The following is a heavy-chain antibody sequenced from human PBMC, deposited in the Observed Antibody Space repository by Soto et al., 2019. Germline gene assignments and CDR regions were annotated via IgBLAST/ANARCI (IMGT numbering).Heavy chain of an antibody. D-gene: IGHD2-2*01. J-gene: IGHJ5*02. CDR3: ARARPGVNGAFDP. V-gene: IGHV3-53*01. CDR1: GFTVGGNY. CDR2: IFTGGAT. Sequence: GGSLRLSCAASGFTVGGNYMTWVRQAPGKGLEFISVIFTGGATKYAESVKGRFTISRDDSDNTLYLQMNSLRVEDTALYYCARARPGVNGAFDPWGQGTLVTVSS.